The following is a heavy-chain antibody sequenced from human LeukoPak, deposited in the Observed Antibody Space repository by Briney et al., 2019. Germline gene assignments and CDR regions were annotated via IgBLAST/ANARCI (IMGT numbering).Heavy chain of an antibody. CDR3: ARDSHYGDPDY. CDR2: IYYSGST. J-gene: IGHJ4*02. CDR1: GGSISSYY. Sequence: SETLSPTCTVSGGSISSYYWSWIRQPPGKGLEWIGYIYYSGSTNYNPSLKSRVTISVDTSKNQFSLKLSSVTAADTAVYYCARDSHYGDPDYWGQGTLVTVSS. D-gene: IGHD4-17*01. V-gene: IGHV4-59*01.